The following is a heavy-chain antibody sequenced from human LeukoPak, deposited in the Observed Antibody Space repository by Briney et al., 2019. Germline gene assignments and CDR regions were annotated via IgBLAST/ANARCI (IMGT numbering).Heavy chain of an antibody. D-gene: IGHD3-22*01. CDR2: ISWDSGSI. Sequence: GGSLRLSCAATGFTFNDYAMHWVRQAPGKGLEWVSGISWDSGSIGYADSVKGRFTISRDNAKNSLYLQMNSLRAEDTALYYCAKGQDSRGYYRRRNCHYWGQGTLVTVSS. CDR1: GFTFNDYA. J-gene: IGHJ4*02. CDR3: AKGQDSRGYYRRRNCHY. V-gene: IGHV3-9*01.